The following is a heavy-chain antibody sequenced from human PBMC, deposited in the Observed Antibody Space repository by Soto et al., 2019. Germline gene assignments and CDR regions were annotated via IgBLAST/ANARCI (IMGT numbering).Heavy chain of an antibody. CDR2: IYYSGST. J-gene: IGHJ5*02. CDR1: GGSISSYY. D-gene: IGHD3-22*01. CDR3: ARIGGYSWWFDP. Sequence: QVQLQESGPGLVKPSETLSLTCTVSGGSISSYYWSWIRQPPGKGLEWIGYIYYSGSTNYNPSLKSRVTISVKTSKNQCSLKLSSVTAADTAVYYCARIGGYSWWFDPWGQGTLVTVSS. V-gene: IGHV4-59*01.